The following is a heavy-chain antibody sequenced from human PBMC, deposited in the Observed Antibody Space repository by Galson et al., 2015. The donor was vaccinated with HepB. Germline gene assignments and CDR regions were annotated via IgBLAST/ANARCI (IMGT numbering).Heavy chain of an antibody. D-gene: IGHD2-15*01. CDR3: ASTRYCSGGSCYPGPLDY. CDR1: GGTFSSYT. V-gene: IGHV1-69*02. J-gene: IGHJ4*02. CDR2: IIPILGIA. Sequence: KASGGTFSSYTISWVRQAPGQGLEWMGRIIPILGIANYAQKFQGRVTITADKSTSTAYMELSSLRSEDTAVYYCASTRYCSGGSCYPGPLDYWGQGTLVTVSS.